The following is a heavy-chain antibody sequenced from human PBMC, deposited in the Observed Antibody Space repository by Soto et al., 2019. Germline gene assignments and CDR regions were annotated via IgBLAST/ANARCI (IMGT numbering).Heavy chain of an antibody. J-gene: IGHJ4*02. CDR3: ARLVYDTRLNYMYFDF. D-gene: IGHD3-10*01. V-gene: IGHV4-4*07. Sequence: SETLSLTCTVSGGSISSYYWSWIRQPAGKGLEWIGRIYTSGSTNYNPSLKSRVTMSVDTSKNQFSLKLSSVTAADTAVYFCARLVYDTRLNYMYFDFWGPGTLVTVSS. CDR2: IYTSGST. CDR1: GGSISSYY.